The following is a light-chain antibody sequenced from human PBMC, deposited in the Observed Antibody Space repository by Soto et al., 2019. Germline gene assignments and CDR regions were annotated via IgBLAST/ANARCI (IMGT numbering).Light chain of an antibody. CDR3: QQYNNWPPYT. CDR2: GAS. CDR1: QRVSRN. Sequence: EIVMTQSPATLSVSPGXRATLSCRASQRVSRNLAWYQQKPGQAPRLLIYGASTRATGIPARFSGSGSETEFTLTISGLQSEDFAVYYCQQYNNWPPYTFGQGTKVDIK. J-gene: IGKJ2*01. V-gene: IGKV3-15*01.